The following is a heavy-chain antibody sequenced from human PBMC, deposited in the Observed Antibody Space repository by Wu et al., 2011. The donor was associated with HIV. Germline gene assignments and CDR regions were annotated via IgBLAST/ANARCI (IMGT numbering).Heavy chain of an antibody. Sequence: QVQLVQSGAEVKKPGASVKVSCKTSGYTFTGYYMHWVRQAPGQGLEWMGWINPNSGGTNYAQNFQGRVTMTRDTSISTVYMELSRLSSDDTAIYYCARPLYGDYYYYYYAMGVWGQGTTVTVSS. D-gene: IGHD4-17*01. V-gene: IGHV1-2*02. CDR3: ARPLYGDYYYYYYAMGV. J-gene: IGHJ6*02. CDR2: INPNSGGT. CDR1: GYTFTGYY.